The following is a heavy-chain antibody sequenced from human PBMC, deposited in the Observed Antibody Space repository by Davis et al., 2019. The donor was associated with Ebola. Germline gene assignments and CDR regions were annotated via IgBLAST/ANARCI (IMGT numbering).Heavy chain of an antibody. CDR2: IYPDDSDT. CDR3: ARRSGVGTEYQLLQPFNWFDP. CDR1: GYTFSNYW. J-gene: IGHJ5*02. Sequence: GESLKISCQASGYTFSNYWIGWVRQMPGKGLEWLGIIYPDDSDTRYSPSFKGQVTFSADKSINTAYLQWSSLRASDTAMYFCARRSGVGTEYQLLQPFNWFDPWGQGTLVTVSS. V-gene: IGHV5-51*01. D-gene: IGHD2-2*01.